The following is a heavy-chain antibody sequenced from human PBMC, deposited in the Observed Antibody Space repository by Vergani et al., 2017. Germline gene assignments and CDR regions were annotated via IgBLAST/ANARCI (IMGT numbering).Heavy chain of an antibody. V-gene: IGHV5-51*01. CDR2: IYPGDSDT. J-gene: IGHJ4*02. CDR3: ARRHCSSTSCYYYYFDY. CDR1: GYSFTSYW. Sequence: EVQLVQSGAEVKKPGESLKISCKGSGYSFTSYWIGWVRQMPGEGLEWMGIIYPGDSDTRYSPSFQGQVTISADKSISTAYLQWSSLKASDTAMYYCARRHCSSTSCYYYYFDYWGQGTLVTVSS. D-gene: IGHD2-2*01.